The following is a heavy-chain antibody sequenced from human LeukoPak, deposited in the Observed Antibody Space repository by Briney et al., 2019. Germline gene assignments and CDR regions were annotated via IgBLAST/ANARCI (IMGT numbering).Heavy chain of an antibody. CDR2: ISSSSSYI. CDR1: GFTFNNYN. D-gene: IGHD3-16*01. J-gene: IGHJ4*02. CDR3: ARVTRYYFDY. Sequence: PGGSLRLSCVASGFTFNNYNMNWVRQAPGKGLEWVSSISSSSSYIYYADSVKGRFTISRDNAKNSLYLQMNSLRAEDTAVYYCARVTRYYFDYWGQGTLVTVSS. V-gene: IGHV3-21*01.